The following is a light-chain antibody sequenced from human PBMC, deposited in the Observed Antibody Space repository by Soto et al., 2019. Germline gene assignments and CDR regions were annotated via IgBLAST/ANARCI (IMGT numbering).Light chain of an antibody. V-gene: IGLV2-8*01. Sequence: QSALTQPPSASGSPGQSVTISCTGTGSDVGGYNYVSWYQQHPGKAPQLMIYEVNKRPSGVPDRFSGSKSGNTASLTVSGLQAEDEADYYRSSYAGRKYAVFGGGTQLTVL. CDR1: GSDVGGYNY. CDR3: SSYAGRKYAV. J-gene: IGLJ7*01. CDR2: EVN.